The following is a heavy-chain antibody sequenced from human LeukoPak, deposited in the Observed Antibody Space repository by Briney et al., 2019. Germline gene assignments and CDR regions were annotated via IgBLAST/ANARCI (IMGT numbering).Heavy chain of an antibody. CDR2: IYHSGST. Sequence: SETLSLTCAVSGGSISSGNWWSWVRQPPGEGLEWIGEIYHSGSTNYNPSLKSRVTILVDKSKHQFSLKLSSVTAADTAVYYCARIGNYYFDYWGQGTLVTVSS. CDR3: ARIGNYYFDY. CDR1: GGSISSGNW. D-gene: IGHD1-1*01. J-gene: IGHJ4*02. V-gene: IGHV4-4*02.